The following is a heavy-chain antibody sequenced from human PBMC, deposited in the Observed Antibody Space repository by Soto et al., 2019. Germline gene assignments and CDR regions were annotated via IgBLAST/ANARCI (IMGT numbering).Heavy chain of an antibody. J-gene: IGHJ6*04. CDR1: GGTFNRET. D-gene: IGHD3-10*01. CDR3: ARGGKLGGDLDV. Sequence: QAQLVQSGAEVMKPGSSVKVSCKASGGTFNRETFSWVRQAPGQGLQWMGRIIPVLDLADYAQKFQGRVTITADTSTTTVYLDLSGLGSDDTAVYYCARGGKLGGDLDVWGKGTPVIVSS. V-gene: IGHV1-69*02. CDR2: IIPVLDLA.